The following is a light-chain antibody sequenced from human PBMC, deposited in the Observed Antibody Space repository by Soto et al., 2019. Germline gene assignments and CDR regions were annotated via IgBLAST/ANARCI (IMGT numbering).Light chain of an antibody. Sequence: QSVLTQPPSVSGAPRQRVTISCTGSSSNIGAGYDVHWYQQLPGTAPKLLIYGNSNRPSGVPDRFSGSKSGTSASLAITGLQAEVEADYYCQSYDSSLSGWVFGGGTKVTVL. J-gene: IGLJ3*02. V-gene: IGLV1-40*01. CDR1: SSNIGAGYD. CDR3: QSYDSSLSGWV. CDR2: GNS.